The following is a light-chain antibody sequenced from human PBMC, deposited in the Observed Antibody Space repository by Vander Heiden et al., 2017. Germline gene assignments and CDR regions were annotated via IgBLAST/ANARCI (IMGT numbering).Light chain of an antibody. CDR1: QTLTNTY. CDR3: QQEDNSPIT. CDR2: GGS. Sequence: EIVLTQSPGTLSLSPGEPATLSCRASQTLTNTYVAWFHQKTGQAPRLLIYGGSSRATDIPDRFSGSGSGTDFTLTISRLEPEDFAVYYCQQEDNSPITFGQGTLMEI. J-gene: IGKJ5*01. V-gene: IGKV3-20*01.